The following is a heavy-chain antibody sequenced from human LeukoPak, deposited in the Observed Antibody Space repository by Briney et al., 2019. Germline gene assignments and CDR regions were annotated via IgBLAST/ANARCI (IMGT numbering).Heavy chain of an antibody. CDR2: IKEDGSEK. D-gene: IGHD3-10*01. CDR3: ARDGGCYSSGSTVYYFDY. J-gene: IGHJ4*02. V-gene: IGHV3-7*01. CDR1: GFTFSSCW. Sequence: GESLRLSCAASGFTFSSCWMSWVRQAPGKGLEWVANIKEDGSEKYYVDSVKGRFTISRDTAKNSLYLQMNSLRADDTAVYYCARDGGCYSSGSTVYYFDYWGQGTLVTVSS.